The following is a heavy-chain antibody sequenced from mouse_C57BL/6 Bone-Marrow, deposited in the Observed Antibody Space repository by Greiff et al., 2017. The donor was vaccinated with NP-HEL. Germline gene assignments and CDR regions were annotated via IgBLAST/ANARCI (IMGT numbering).Heavy chain of an antibody. CDR2: IWGVGST. V-gene: IGHV2-6*01. Sequence: QVQLKESGPGLVAPSQSLSITCTVSGFSLTSYGVDWVRQSPGKGLEWLGVIWGVGSTNYNSALKSRLSISKDNSKSQVFLKMNSLQTDDTAMYYCASKRGYGNFWFAYWGQGTLVTVSA. D-gene: IGHD2-1*01. CDR1: GFSLTSYG. J-gene: IGHJ3*01. CDR3: ASKRGYGNFWFAY.